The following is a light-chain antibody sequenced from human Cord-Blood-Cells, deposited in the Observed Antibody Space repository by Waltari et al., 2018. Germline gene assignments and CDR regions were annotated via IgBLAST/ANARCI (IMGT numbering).Light chain of an antibody. CDR2: DVS. Sequence: QSALTQPASVSGSPGQSITISCTGTSSDVGGYNYVSWYQQHPGKAPKLMIYDVSNRRSGVSNRFAGSKSGNTASLTISGRQAEDEADYYCSSYTSSSTYVFGTGTKVTVL. CDR3: SSYTSSSTYV. V-gene: IGLV2-14*03. CDR1: SSDVGGYNY. J-gene: IGLJ1*01.